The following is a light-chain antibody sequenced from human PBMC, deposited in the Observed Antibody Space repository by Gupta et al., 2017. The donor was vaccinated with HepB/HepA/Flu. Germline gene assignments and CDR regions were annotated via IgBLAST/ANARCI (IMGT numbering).Light chain of an antibody. J-gene: IGKJ1*01. CDR1: RSVKRY. CDR3: QQSETTPWT. V-gene: IGKV1-39*01. Sequence: DIQMPQSPSSLSASVGGRVTITCRASRSVKRYVNWYQKKTGTAPTVLIYTASSLQYGVPSRFSGSGSGTNFTLTISRLQPEDVATYYCQQSETTPWTFGQGTRVDIK. CDR2: TAS.